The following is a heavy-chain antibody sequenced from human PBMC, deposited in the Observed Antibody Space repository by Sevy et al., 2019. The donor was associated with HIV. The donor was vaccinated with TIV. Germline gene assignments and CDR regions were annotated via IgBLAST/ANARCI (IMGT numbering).Heavy chain of an antibody. D-gene: IGHD3-22*01. CDR2: IYYSGST. Sequence: SETLSLTCTVSGGSISSYYWSWIRQPPGKGLEWIGYIYYSGSTTYNPSLKSRVTISVDTSKNQCSLKLSSVTAADTAVYYCASGGRHYYDSSGYYEFGTFDYWGQGTLVTVSS. V-gene: IGHV4-59*01. J-gene: IGHJ4*02. CDR3: ASGGRHYYDSSGYYEFGTFDY. CDR1: GGSISSYY.